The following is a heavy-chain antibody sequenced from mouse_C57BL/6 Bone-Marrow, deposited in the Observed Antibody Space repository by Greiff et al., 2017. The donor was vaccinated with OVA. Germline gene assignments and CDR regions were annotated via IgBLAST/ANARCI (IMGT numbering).Heavy chain of an antibody. J-gene: IGHJ2*01. CDR1: GYAFSSSW. CDR3: ARSGDPDSFDY. V-gene: IGHV1-82*01. CDR2: IYPGDGDT. D-gene: IGHD3-1*01. Sequence: QVQLKESGPELVKPGASVKISCKASGYAFSSSWMNWVKQRPGKGLEWIGRIYPGDGDTNYNGKFKGKATLTADKSSSTAYMQLSSLTSEDSAVYFCARSGDPDSFDYWGQGTTLTVSS.